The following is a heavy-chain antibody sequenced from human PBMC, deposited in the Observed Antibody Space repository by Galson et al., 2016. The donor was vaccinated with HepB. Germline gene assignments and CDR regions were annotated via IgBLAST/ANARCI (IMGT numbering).Heavy chain of an antibody. CDR1: GFTFSGYA. D-gene: IGHD4-17*01. CDR2: ISGGGAST. CDR3: SKDFYGDFRNWFDP. J-gene: IGHJ5*02. Sequence: SLRLSCAASGFTFSGYAMSWVRQVAGKGLEWVSVISGGGASTYYAASVKGRFTISRDNSKNTVYLEMNSLRAEDTAVYYCSKDFYGDFRNWFDPWGQGTLVTVSS. V-gene: IGHV3-23*01.